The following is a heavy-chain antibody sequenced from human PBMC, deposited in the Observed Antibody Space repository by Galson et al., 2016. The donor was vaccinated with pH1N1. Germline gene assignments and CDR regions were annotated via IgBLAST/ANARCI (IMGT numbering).Heavy chain of an antibody. J-gene: IGHJ5*02. CDR3: ARIPQGVGPFGWFDP. D-gene: IGHD3-16*01. V-gene: IGHV4-59*11. CDR1: GGSISGHY. Sequence: ETLSLTCAVSGGSISGHYWRWVRQSPGKGLEWIGYVHNSGWNKDNPSLRSRVTISMDTSRNQLSLNLRSVTAADTAVYYCARIPQGVGPFGWFDPWGQGTLVVVSS. CDR2: VHNSGWN.